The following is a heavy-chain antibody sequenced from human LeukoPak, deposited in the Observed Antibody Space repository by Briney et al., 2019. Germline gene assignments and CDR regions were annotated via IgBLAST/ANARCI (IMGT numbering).Heavy chain of an antibody. V-gene: IGHV3-30*02. CDR3: VSMVRGIGY. J-gene: IGHJ4*02. Sequence: GGSLRLSCAPSGFTFSSYAMSWVRQAPGKGLEWVTLVWYDGNRKYYADSVKGRFTISRDNSKNSVYLQLNSLRPEDTAMYYCVSMVRGIGYWGQGTLVTVSS. D-gene: IGHD3-10*01. CDR2: VWYDGNRK. CDR1: GFTFSSYA.